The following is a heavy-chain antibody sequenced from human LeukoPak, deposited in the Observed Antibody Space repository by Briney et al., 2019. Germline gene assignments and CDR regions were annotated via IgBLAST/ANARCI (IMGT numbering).Heavy chain of an antibody. J-gene: IGHJ4*02. CDR1: GYSFTSYW. V-gene: IGHV5-10-1*01. Sequence: GESLQISCKGSGYSFTSYWISWVRQMPGKGLEWMGRIDPSDSYTNYSPSFQGHVTISADKSISTAYLQWSSLKASDTAMYYCASGLGYCSSTSCRMFDYWGQGTLVTVSS. D-gene: IGHD2-2*01. CDR3: ASGLGYCSSTSCRMFDY. CDR2: IDPSDSYT.